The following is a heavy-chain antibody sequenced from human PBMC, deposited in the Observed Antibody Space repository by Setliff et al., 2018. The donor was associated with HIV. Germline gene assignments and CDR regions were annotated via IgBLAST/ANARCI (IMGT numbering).Heavy chain of an antibody. D-gene: IGHD6-6*01. J-gene: IGHJ4*02. CDR2: IYYSGST. CDR3: ATEGREKLALFDH. Sequence: SETLSLTCTVSAGSIKSYSWSWIRQPPGKGLECIGSIYYSGSTNYNPSFKNRVTISLNEAKRQFSLDLKSVTSADTAVYYCATEGREKLALFDHWGLGTLVTVSS. V-gene: IGHV4-59*12. CDR1: AGSIKSYS.